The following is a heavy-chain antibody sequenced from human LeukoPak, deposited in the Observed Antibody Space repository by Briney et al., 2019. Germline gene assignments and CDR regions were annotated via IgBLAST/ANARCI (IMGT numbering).Heavy chain of an antibody. D-gene: IGHD1-20*01. Sequence: SVKVSCTASGQIFTVDSIHWVRQAPGQGLEWMGGIIPIFGTANYAQKFQGRVTITTDESTSTAYMELSSLRSEDTAVYYCASIVITGTPFDYWGQGTLVTVSS. CDR2: IIPIFGTA. J-gene: IGHJ4*02. CDR1: GQIFTVDS. V-gene: IGHV1-69*05. CDR3: ASIVITGTPFDY.